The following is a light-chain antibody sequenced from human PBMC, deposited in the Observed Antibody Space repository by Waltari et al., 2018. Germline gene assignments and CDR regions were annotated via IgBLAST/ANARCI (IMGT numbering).Light chain of an antibody. J-gene: IGLJ2*01. V-gene: IGLV1-51*01. CDR3: ATWDTRLTVEV. CDR1: NSNIGSNF. CDR2: ENR. Sequence: QSVLTQPPSVTASPGQRNTISCSGSNSNIGSNFVASYQQIPGTAPRLLIYENRLRPSGIPGRFSGSKSGTSATLDISGLQTEDEADYYCATWDTRLTVEVFGGGTKLTVL.